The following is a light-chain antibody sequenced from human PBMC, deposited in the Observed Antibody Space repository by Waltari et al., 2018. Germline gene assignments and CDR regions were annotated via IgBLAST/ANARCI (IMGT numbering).Light chain of an antibody. V-gene: IGKV4-1*01. CDR2: WAS. Sequence: DIVMTQSPDSLAVSLRERATISCKSSQSLLYTSNNKNYLAWYQHKTGQPPKLLINWASTRESGVPERFSGSGSGTDFSLTITSLQAEDVAVYYCQQYYDTPYTFGQGTRLDIK. CDR3: QQYYDTPYT. J-gene: IGKJ2*01. CDR1: QSLLYTSNNKNY.